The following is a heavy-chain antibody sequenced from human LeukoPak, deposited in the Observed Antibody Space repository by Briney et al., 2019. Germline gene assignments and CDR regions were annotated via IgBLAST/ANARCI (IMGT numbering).Heavy chain of an antibody. CDR1: GFSFSNYG. Sequence: GGSLRLSRAASGFSFSNYGIHWVRQAPGKGLEWVAIIWNDGSNKYYGDSVKGRFTISRDNSKNTAYLQMNSLRGDDTALYHCTREGSSTINFGSGTHSGGAFDIWGQGTVVTVSS. V-gene: IGHV3-33*01. CDR2: IWNDGSNK. CDR3: TREGSSTINFGSGTHSGGAFDI. D-gene: IGHD3-10*01. J-gene: IGHJ3*02.